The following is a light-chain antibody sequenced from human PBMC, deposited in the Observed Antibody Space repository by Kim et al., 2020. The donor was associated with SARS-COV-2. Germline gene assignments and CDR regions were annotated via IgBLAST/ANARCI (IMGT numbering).Light chain of an antibody. CDR2: GAS. V-gene: IGKV3-15*01. J-gene: IGKJ4*01. CDR3: QQYNNWLT. CDR1: QSVSSN. Sequence: LSVSPGERATLAGRASQSVSSNLAWYQQNPGQAPRLLIYGASTRATGIPARFSGSGSGTEFTLTISSLQSEDFAVYYCQQYNNWLTFGGGTKLEI.